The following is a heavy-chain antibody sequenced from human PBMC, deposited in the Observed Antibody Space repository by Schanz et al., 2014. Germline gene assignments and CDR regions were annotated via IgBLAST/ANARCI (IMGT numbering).Heavy chain of an antibody. CDR1: GFAFGGYA. D-gene: IGHD6-13*01. V-gene: IGHV3-9*01. J-gene: IGHJ4*02. CDR2: ITCNSGRI. CDR3: AKDAGYSRNRYIDS. Sequence: EVQLVESGGGLVQPGRSLRLSCAASGFAFGGYAMHWVRQAPGKGLEWVSSITCNSGRIGYADSVKGRFTISRDNAKNALYLQMNSLRPEDTAVYYCAKDAGYSRNRYIDSWGQGTLVTVSS.